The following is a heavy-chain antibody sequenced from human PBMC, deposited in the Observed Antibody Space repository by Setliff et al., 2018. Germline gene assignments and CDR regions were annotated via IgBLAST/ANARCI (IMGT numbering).Heavy chain of an antibody. CDR1: GDSISSSRYY. CDR3: ATTGTYRYFDY. V-gene: IGHV4-39*01. Sequence: SETLSLTCTVSGDSISSSRYYWAWIRQAPGKGLEWIGNIYYSGTTYSNPSLKSRVTMSVDTSKNQFSLRLNSVTASDTAVYYCATTGTYRYFDYWGQGTLVTVPQ. J-gene: IGHJ4*02. D-gene: IGHD1-1*01. CDR2: IYYSGTT.